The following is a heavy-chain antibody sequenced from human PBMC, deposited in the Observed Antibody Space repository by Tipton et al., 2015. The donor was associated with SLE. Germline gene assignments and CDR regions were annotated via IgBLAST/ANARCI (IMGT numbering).Heavy chain of an antibody. Sequence: TLSLTCTVSGYSISSGYYWGWIRQPPGKGLEWIGSIYHSGSTYYNPSLKSRVTISVDTSKNQFSLKLSSVTAADTAVYYCARGLTMVDYWGQGTLVTVSS. CDR3: ARGLTMVDY. CDR2: IYHSGST. J-gene: IGHJ4*02. D-gene: IGHD4/OR15-4a*01. V-gene: IGHV4-38-2*02. CDR1: GYSISSGYY.